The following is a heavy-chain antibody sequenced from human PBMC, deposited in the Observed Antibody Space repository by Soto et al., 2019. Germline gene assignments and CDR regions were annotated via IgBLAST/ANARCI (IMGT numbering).Heavy chain of an antibody. CDR2: TYYRSKWYN. CDR3: ARDSHGIAAAGTPRRAPYYCYYGREV. V-gene: IGHV6-1*01. D-gene: IGHD6-13*01. J-gene: IGHJ6*01. CDR1: GDSVSSNSAA. Sequence: SPTLSLTCAISGDSVSSNSAAWNWIRQSPSRGLEWLGRTYYRSKWYNDYAVSVKSRITINPDTSKNQFSLQLNSVTPEDTAVYYCARDSHGIAAAGTPRRAPYYCYYGREVWQRGNTVTASS.